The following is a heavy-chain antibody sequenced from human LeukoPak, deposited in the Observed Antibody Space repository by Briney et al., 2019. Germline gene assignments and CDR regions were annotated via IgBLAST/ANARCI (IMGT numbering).Heavy chain of an antibody. CDR2: ISSSGSTI. J-gene: IGHJ4*02. V-gene: IGHV3-48*04. Sequence: GGSLRLSCAASGFTFSSYSMNWVRQAPGKGLEWVSYISSSGSTIYYADSVKGRFTISRDNAKNSLYLQMNSLRAEDTAVYYCARDENYYDSSGQGAFDYWGQGTLVTVSS. CDR3: ARDENYYDSSGQGAFDY. D-gene: IGHD3-22*01. CDR1: GFTFSSYS.